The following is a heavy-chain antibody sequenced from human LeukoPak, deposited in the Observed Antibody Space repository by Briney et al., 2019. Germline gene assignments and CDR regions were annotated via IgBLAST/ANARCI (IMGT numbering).Heavy chain of an antibody. V-gene: IGHV4-34*01. Sequence: PSETLSLTCAVYGGSFSGYYWSWIRQPPGKGLEWIGEINDSGSTNYNPSLKSRVTISVDTSKNQFSLKLSSVTAADTAVYYCARGLGTRAGWFDPWGQGTLVTVPP. J-gene: IGHJ5*02. CDR1: GGSFSGYY. CDR2: INDSGST. CDR3: ARGLGTRAGWFDP. D-gene: IGHD1-14*01.